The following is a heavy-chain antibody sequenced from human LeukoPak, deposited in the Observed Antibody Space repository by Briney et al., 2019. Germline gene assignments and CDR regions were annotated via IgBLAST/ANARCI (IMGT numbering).Heavy chain of an antibody. Sequence: SQTLSLTCAISGDSVSSNSAAWNWIRQSPSRGLEWLGRTYYRSKWYNDYAVSVKSRITINPDTSKNQFSLQLNSVAPEDTAVYYCARAPGIAVASDWFDPWGQGTLVTVSS. CDR1: GDSVSSNSAA. J-gene: IGHJ5*02. CDR2: TYYRSKWYN. V-gene: IGHV6-1*01. D-gene: IGHD6-19*01. CDR3: ARAPGIAVASDWFDP.